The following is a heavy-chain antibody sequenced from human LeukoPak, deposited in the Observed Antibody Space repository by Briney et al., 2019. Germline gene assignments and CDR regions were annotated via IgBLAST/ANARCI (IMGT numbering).Heavy chain of an antibody. CDR3: GRAFPPLRTSSAGDL. D-gene: IGHD3-16*01. V-gene: IGHV3-21*01. Sequence: GGSLRLSCSASGFTFSDYDMNWVRQAPGKGREWVSSISYLSSHVYYGDSVKGRFSISRDNAKNSLYLQMNSLGAEDTAIYYCGRAFPPLRTSSAGDLWGQGILVTVSS. CDR1: GFTFSDYD. J-gene: IGHJ4*02. CDR2: ISYLSSHV.